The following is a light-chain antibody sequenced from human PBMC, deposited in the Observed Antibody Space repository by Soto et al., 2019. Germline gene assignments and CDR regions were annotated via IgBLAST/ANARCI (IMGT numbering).Light chain of an antibody. CDR2: EVS. J-gene: IGLJ1*01. Sequence: QSVLTQPASVSGSPGQSITISCTGSSTDVGGYNYVSWYQQHPGKAPKVMIYEVSNRPSGVSNRFSGSKSGNTASLTISGLQAEDEADYHCSSSTSSSTYVFGTGTKVTVL. CDR1: STDVGGYNY. CDR3: SSSTSSSTYV. V-gene: IGLV2-14*01.